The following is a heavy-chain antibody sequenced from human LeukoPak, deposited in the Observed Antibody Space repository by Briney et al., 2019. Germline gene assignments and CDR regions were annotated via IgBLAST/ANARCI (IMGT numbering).Heavy chain of an antibody. CDR2: MNPNSGNT. Sequence: ASVKVSCKASGYTFTSYDINWVRQATGQGLEWMGWMNPNSGNTGYAQKFQGRVTITRNTSISTAYMELSSLRSEDTAVYYCARVGGSYWGGRYYFDYWGQGTLVTVSS. J-gene: IGHJ4*02. CDR3: ARVGGSYWGGRYYFDY. D-gene: IGHD1-26*01. V-gene: IGHV1-8*03. CDR1: GYTFTSYD.